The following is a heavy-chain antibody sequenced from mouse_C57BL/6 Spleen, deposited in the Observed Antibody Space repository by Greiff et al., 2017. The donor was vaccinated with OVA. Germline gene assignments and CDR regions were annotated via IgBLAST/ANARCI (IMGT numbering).Heavy chain of an antibody. CDR1: GYSFTNYY. D-gene: IGHD2-5*01. CDR2: IYPGSGNT. Sequence: QVQLKESGPELVKPGASVKISCKASGYSFTNYYIHWVKQRPGQGLEWIGWIYPGSGNTKSNEKFKGKATLTADTSSSTAYMQLSSLTSEDAAVYDCARGAYYSNYGWFAYWGQGTLVTVSA. J-gene: IGHJ3*01. V-gene: IGHV1-66*01. CDR3: ARGAYYSNYGWFAY.